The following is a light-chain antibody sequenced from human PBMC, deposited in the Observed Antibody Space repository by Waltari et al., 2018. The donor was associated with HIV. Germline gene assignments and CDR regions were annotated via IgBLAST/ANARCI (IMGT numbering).Light chain of an antibody. V-gene: IGLV3-1*01. Sequence: SYELTQPPSVSVSPGQTASITCSGDKLGDKYACWYQQKPGQSPVLLIYAGSRGPSGIPEGCSGSKSGNTATLTIRGTQAMDEADDYCRAWDSSTVVFGGGTKLTVL. CDR1: KLGDKY. J-gene: IGLJ2*01. CDR3: RAWDSSTVV. CDR2: AGS.